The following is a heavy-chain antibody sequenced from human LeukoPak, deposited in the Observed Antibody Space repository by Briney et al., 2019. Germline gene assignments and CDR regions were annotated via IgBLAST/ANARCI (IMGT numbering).Heavy chain of an antibody. D-gene: IGHD2-8*01. CDR2: ISSSSSTI. V-gene: IGHV3-48*01. J-gene: IGHJ4*02. Sequence: GGSLRLSCAASGFTFNSYSMNWVRQAPGKGLEWVSYISSSSSTIYYADSVKGRFTISRDNAKNSLYLQMNSLRAEDTAVYYCARTRAMVYAMPFDYWGQGTLVTVSS. CDR1: GFTFNSYS. CDR3: ARTRAMVYAMPFDY.